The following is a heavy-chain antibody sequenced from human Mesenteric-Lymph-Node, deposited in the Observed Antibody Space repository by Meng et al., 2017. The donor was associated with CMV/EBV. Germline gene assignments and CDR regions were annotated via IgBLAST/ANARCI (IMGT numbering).Heavy chain of an antibody. V-gene: IGHV1-2*06. D-gene: IGHD2/OR15-2a*01. CDR2: INPDSGGT. CDR3: ARSPFLRTWFDP. J-gene: IGHJ5*02. Sequence: SCKASGYTFTGYYMHWVRQAPGQGLEWMGRINPDSGGTNYAQKFQDRVTMTRDTSISTAYMELNRLKSGDTAVYYCARSPFLRTWFDPWGQGTLVTVSS. CDR1: GYTFTGYY.